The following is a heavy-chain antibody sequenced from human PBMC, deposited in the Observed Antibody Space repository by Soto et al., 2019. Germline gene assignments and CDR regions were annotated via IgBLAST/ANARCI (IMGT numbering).Heavy chain of an antibody. CDR1: GGSFSAFY. Sequence: SETLSLTCTVYGGSFSAFYWSWVRQPPGKGLEWIGEIYHSGSTNYNPSLKSRVSMSVDTSKNHFSLKLSSVTAADTAVYYCSRSSGRDYYYYGIDFWGQGTMVTVSS. V-gene: IGHV4-34*01. J-gene: IGHJ6*02. CDR3: SRSSGRDYYYYGIDF. D-gene: IGHD2-8*02. CDR2: IYHSGST.